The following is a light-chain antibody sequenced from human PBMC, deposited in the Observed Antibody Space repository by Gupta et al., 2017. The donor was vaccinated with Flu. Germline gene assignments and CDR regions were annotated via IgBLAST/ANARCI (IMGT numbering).Light chain of an antibody. V-gene: IGKV4-1*01. Sequence: SLGERATINCKSSQSVLYSSNNKNYLAWYQQKAGQPPKLLIYWASTRESGVPERFSGTGSGTDFTLTISSLQAEDVAVYYCQQYYSTPLTFGGGTXVEIK. CDR2: WAS. CDR1: QSVLYSSNNKNY. J-gene: IGKJ4*01. CDR3: QQYYSTPLT.